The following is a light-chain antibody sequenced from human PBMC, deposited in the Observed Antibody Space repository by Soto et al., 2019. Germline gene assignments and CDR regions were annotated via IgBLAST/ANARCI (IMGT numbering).Light chain of an antibody. CDR1: QSVSSSY. Sequence: EIGLTQSPATLSLSPGERATLSCRASQSVSSSYLAWYQQKPGQAPRLLIYGASSRATGIPDRFSGSGSGTDFTLTISRLEPEDFAVYYCQQYGSSPTWTFGQGTKVEIK. J-gene: IGKJ1*01. CDR2: GAS. V-gene: IGKV3-20*01. CDR3: QQYGSSPTWT.